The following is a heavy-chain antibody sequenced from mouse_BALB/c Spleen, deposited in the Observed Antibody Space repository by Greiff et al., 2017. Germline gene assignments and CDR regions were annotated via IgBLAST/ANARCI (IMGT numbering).Heavy chain of an antibody. Sequence: SGPELVKPGASVKMSCKASGYTFTSYVMHWVKQKPGQGLEWIGYINPYNDGTKYNEKFKGKATLTSDKSSSTAYMELSSLTSEDSAVYYCGATDGYYAMDYWGQGTSVTVSS. CDR1: GYTFTSYV. J-gene: IGHJ4*01. V-gene: IGHV1-14*01. D-gene: IGHD2-3*01. CDR3: GATDGYYAMDY. CDR2: INPYNDGT.